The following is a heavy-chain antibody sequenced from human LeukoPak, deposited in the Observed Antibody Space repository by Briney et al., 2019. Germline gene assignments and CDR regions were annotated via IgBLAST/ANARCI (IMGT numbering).Heavy chain of an antibody. V-gene: IGHV1-18*04. CDR3: ARGPKQIRYFDWFPSTYNWFDP. D-gene: IGHD3-9*01. CDR1: GYTFTSYG. Sequence: ASVKVSCKASGYTFTSYGISWVRQAPGQGLEWMGWISAYNGNTNYAQKLQGRVTMTTDTSTSTAYMELRSLRSDDTAVYYCARGPKQIRYFDWFPSTYNWFDPWGQGTLVTVSS. J-gene: IGHJ5*02. CDR2: ISAYNGNT.